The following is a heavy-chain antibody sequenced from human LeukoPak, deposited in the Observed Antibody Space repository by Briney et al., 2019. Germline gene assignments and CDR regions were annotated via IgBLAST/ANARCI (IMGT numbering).Heavy chain of an antibody. CDR3: AKAGAVVVVAAKYFDY. V-gene: IGHV3-21*01. CDR1: GFTFSTYN. CDR2: ISGSSSYI. D-gene: IGHD2-15*01. J-gene: IGHJ4*02. Sequence: GGSLRLSCAASGFTFSTYNMNWVRQAPGKGLEWVSSISGSSSYIYYADSVKGRFSISRDNAKNSLYLQMNSLRAEDTAVYYCAKAGAVVVVAAKYFDYWGQGTLVTVSS.